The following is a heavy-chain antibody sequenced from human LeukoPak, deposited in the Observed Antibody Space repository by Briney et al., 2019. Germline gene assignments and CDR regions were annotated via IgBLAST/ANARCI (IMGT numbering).Heavy chain of an antibody. CDR2: ISYDGSNK. D-gene: IGHD2-21*02. V-gene: IGHV3-30-3*01. CDR1: GFTFSSYA. CDR3: ASQVSPGPTASDC. Sequence: PGGSLRLSCAASGFTFSSYAMHWVRQAPGKGLEWVAVISYDGSNKYYADSVKGRFTISRDNSKNTLYLQMNSLRAEDTAVYYCASQVSPGPTASDCWGQGTLVTVSS. J-gene: IGHJ4*02.